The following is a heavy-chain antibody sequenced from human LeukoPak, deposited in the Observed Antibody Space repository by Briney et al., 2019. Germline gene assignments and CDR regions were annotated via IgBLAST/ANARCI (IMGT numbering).Heavy chain of an antibody. J-gene: IGHJ5*02. V-gene: IGHV5-51*01. CDR2: IYPGDSDT. D-gene: IGHD6-13*01. Sequence: GESLKISCKGSGYSFTSYWIGWVRQMPGKGLEWMGVIYPGDSDTRYSPSFQGQVTISVDKSISTAYLQWSSLKAPDTAMYYCARLRAAAGPNWFDPWGQGTRVTVPS. CDR1: GYSFTSYW. CDR3: ARLRAAAGPNWFDP.